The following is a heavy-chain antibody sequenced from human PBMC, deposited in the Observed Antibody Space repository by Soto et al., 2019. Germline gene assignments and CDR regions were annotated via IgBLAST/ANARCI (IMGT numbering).Heavy chain of an antibody. CDR1: GGSISSGGYY. D-gene: IGHD1-26*01. CDR3: ARGTTLYSGSYPFDY. J-gene: IGHJ4*02. Sequence: QVQLQESGPGLVKPSQTLSLTCTVSGGSISSGGYYWSWIRQHPGKGLEWIVYIYYSGSTYYNPSLKSRVTISVDTSKNQFSLKLSSVTAACTAVYYCARGTTLYSGSYPFDYWCQGPLVTVSS. CDR2: IYYSGST. V-gene: IGHV4-31*03.